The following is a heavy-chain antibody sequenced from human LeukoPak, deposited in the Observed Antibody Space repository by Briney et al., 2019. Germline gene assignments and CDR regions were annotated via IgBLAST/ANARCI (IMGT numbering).Heavy chain of an antibody. Sequence: SETLSLTCTVSGGSVDSSDYYWTWIRQPPGKGLEWIGYISHTGGTYYNSSLLSRVTISLDKSKNQFFLTLGSVTAADTAVYFCARVTPYYYDSSGYYETFDYWGQGTLVTVSS. CDR3: ARVTPYYYDSSGYYETFDY. CDR1: GGSVDSSDYY. J-gene: IGHJ4*02. CDR2: ISHTGGT. V-gene: IGHV4-30-2*01. D-gene: IGHD3-22*01.